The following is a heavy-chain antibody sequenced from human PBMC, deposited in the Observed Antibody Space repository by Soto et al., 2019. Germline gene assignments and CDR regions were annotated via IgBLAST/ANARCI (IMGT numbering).Heavy chain of an antibody. CDR3: ARAGYYDSSGYDGFDI. D-gene: IGHD3-22*01. V-gene: IGHV1-46*01. Sequence: QMQLVQSGAEVKKPGASVRVSCKASGYTFTTYYLHWLRQAPGQGLEWMGIIDPRAGSASHAQNFQGRVTMTRDTSTRTVYMDLRSLRSEDTAVYYCARAGYYDSSGYDGFDIWGQGTMVTVSS. CDR2: IDPRAGSA. CDR1: GYTFTTYY. J-gene: IGHJ3*02.